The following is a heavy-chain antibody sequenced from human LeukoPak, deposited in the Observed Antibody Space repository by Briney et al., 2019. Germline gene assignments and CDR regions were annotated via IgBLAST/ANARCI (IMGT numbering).Heavy chain of an antibody. J-gene: IGHJ4*02. CDR2: IHPGNSDT. CDR1: EYSSTNYW. D-gene: IGHD2-2*03. V-gene: IGHV5-51*01. Sequence: GESLKISCKGSEYSSTNYWIAWVRQMSGKGLEWMGIIHPGNSDTRCSPSFRGQVTFSADKSINTAYLQWSSLKAPDTAMYYCARMDNGLADYWGQGTLVTVSS. CDR3: ARMDNGLADY.